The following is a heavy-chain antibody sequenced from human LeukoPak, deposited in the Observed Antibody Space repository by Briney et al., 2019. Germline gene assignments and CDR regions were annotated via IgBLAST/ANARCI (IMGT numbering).Heavy chain of an antibody. V-gene: IGHV1-46*04. CDR2: INPSGGST. CDR1: GYTYTSYY. D-gene: IGHD2-15*01. Sequence: ASVKVSCKASGYTYTSYYMHWVRQAPGQGLEWMGIINPSGGSTSYAQTLQGRVTMTRDTSTSTVYMELSSLRSEDTAVYYCARDSAGTFDYWGQGTLVTVSS. J-gene: IGHJ4*02. CDR3: ARDSAGTFDY.